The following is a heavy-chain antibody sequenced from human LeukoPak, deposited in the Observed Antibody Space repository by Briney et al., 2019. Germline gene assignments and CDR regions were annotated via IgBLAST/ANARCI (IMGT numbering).Heavy chain of an antibody. Sequence: GGSLRLSCAASGYTFSSYSMNWVRQAPGKGLEWVSYISSSSSTIYYADSVKGRFTFSRDNAKNSLYLQMNSLRAEDTAVYYCARDLAPGIAAAGYFDLWGRGTLVTVSS. D-gene: IGHD6-13*01. CDR3: ARDLAPGIAAAGYFDL. V-gene: IGHV3-48*04. J-gene: IGHJ2*01. CDR2: ISSSSSTI. CDR1: GYTFSSYS.